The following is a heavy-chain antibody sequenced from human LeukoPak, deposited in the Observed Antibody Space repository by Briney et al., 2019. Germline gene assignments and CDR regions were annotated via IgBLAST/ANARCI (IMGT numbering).Heavy chain of an antibody. CDR1: GYTFTGYY. CDR2: INPNSGGT. Sequence: ASVKVSCKASGYTFTGYYIHWVRQAPGQGLEWMGWINPNSGGTTYGQNFQGRVTMTRDTSISTAYMELSRLTSDDTAVYYCARGRYCSGGSCYSHFDYWGQGTLVNISS. J-gene: IGHJ4*02. CDR3: ARGRYCSGGSCYSHFDY. D-gene: IGHD2-15*01. V-gene: IGHV1-2*02.